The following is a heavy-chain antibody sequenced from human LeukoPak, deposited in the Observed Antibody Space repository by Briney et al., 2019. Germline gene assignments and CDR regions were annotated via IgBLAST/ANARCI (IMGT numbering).Heavy chain of an antibody. V-gene: IGHV4-59*01. CDR3: AGLEYSSGWYAFDI. Sequence: SETLSLTCTVSGGSISSYYWSWIRQPPGKGLEWIGYIYYSESTNYNPSLKRRITISVDASKNQFSLKLSSVTAADTAVYYCAGLEYSSGWYAFDIWGQGTMVTVSS. CDR1: GGSISSYY. J-gene: IGHJ3*02. D-gene: IGHD6-19*01. CDR2: IYYSEST.